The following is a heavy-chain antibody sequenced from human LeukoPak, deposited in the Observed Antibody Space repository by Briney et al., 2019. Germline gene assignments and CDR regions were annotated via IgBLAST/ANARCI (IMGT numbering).Heavy chain of an antibody. CDR2: ISSSSSTI. Sequence: PGGSLRLSCAASGFTFSSYSMNWVRQAPGKGLEWVSYISSSSSTIYYADSVKGRFTISRDNAKNSLYLQMNSLRAEDTAVYYCARDWAVTPGWFDPWGQGTLVTVSS. D-gene: IGHD6-19*01. J-gene: IGHJ5*02. CDR1: GFTFSSYS. V-gene: IGHV3-48*04. CDR3: ARDWAVTPGWFDP.